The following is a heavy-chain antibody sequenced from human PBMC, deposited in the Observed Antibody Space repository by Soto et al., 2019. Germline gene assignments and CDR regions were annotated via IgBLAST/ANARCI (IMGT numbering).Heavy chain of an antibody. CDR3: AKDAYYYGSGSYYRSDY. CDR2: ISYDGSNK. J-gene: IGHJ4*02. V-gene: IGHV3-30*18. D-gene: IGHD3-10*01. Sequence: GGSLRLSCAASGFTFSSYGLHWVRQAPGKGLEWVAVISYDGSNKYYADSVKGRFTISRDNSKNTLYLQMNSLRAEDTAVYYCAKDAYYYGSGSYYRSDYWGQGTLVTVS. CDR1: GFTFSSYG.